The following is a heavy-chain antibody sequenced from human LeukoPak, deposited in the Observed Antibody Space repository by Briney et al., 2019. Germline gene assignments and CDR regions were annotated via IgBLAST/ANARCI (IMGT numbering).Heavy chain of an antibody. CDR2: IYYSGST. J-gene: IGHJ6*02. CDR3: ARDQGYGMDV. CDR1: GGSISGYY. V-gene: IGHV4-59*01. Sequence: PSETLSLTCTVSGGSISGYYWSWIRQPPGKGLEWIGYIYYSGSTNYNPSLKSRVTISVDTSKNQFSLNLSSVTAADTAVYYCARDQGYGMDVWDQGTTVTVSS.